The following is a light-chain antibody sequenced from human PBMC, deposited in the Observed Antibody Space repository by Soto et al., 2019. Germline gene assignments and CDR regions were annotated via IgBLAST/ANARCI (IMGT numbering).Light chain of an antibody. V-gene: IGKV3D-15*01. CDR2: GAS. J-gene: IGKJ1*01. CDR3: QEYSNWSRT. Sequence: ETVMTQSPATLSLSPGEGATLSCRASQSVGSDVAWYQEKHGQPLRLLVYGASTRAPGIPARFNGSGSEMACTLTLSSLQSDDFEVYYCQEYSNWSRTFGLGTTVEI. CDR1: QSVGSD.